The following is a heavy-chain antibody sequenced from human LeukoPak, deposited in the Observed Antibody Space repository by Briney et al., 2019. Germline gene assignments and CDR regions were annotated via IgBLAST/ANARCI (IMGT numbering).Heavy chain of an antibody. D-gene: IGHD4-23*01. CDR2: ISYDGSNK. CDR1: GFTFSSYG. J-gene: IGHJ4*02. CDR3: AKDGKRAVVWGYYFDY. V-gene: IGHV3-30*18. Sequence: GRSLRLSCAASGFTFSSYGMHWVRQAPGKGLEWVAVISYDGSNKYYADSVEGRFTISRDNSKNTLYLQMNSLRAEDTAVYYCAKDGKRAVVWGYYFDYWGRGTLVTVSS.